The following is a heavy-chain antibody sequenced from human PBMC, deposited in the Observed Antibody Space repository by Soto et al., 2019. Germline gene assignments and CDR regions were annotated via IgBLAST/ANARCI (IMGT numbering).Heavy chain of an antibody. Sequence: QVQLVESGGGVVQPGRSLRLSCAGTGFTFSDYGLHWVRLPPGKGLEWVAVISFDGSEEYYADSVKGRFTVSRDNSKNTLYLQMNGLRAEDSGIYYCAKDKGRGASGWHHKDAFDIWGQGTPVTVSS. J-gene: IGHJ3*02. CDR2: ISFDGSEE. V-gene: IGHV3-30*18. D-gene: IGHD6-19*01. CDR3: AKDKGRGASGWHHKDAFDI. CDR1: GFTFSDYG.